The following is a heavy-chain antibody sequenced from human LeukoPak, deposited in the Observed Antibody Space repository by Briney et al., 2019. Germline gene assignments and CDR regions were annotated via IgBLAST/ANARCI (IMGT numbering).Heavy chain of an antibody. J-gene: IGHJ5*02. CDR3: AREDSGYGTGFDP. CDR2: INHSGST. Sequence: PSETLSLTCAVYGGSFSGYYWSWIRQPPGKGLEWIGEINHSGSTNYNPSLKSRVTISVDTSKNQFSLKLSSVTAADTAVYYCAREDSGYGTGFDPWGQGTLVTVSS. V-gene: IGHV4-34*01. D-gene: IGHD5-12*01. CDR1: GGSFSGYY.